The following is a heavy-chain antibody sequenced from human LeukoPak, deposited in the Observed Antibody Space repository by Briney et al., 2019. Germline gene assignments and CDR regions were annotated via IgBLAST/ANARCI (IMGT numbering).Heavy chain of an antibody. CDR2: INACNGNT. J-gene: IGHJ4*02. D-gene: IGHD3-9*01. CDR1: GYTFTSYA. CDR3: ARVRGSGYDTIYYFDY. V-gene: IGHV1-3*01. Sequence: ASVKVSCKASGYTFTSYAMHWVRQAPGQRLEWIGWINACNGNTKYSQKFQGRVTITSDTSASTAYMELSSLRSEDTAVYYCARVRGSGYDTIYYFDYWGQGTLVTVSS.